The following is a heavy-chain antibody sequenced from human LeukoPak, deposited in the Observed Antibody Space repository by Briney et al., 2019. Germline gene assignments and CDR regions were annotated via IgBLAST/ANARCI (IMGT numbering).Heavy chain of an antibody. V-gene: IGHV1-2*02. D-gene: IGHD3-3*01. J-gene: IGHJ4*02. CDR3: ARDYDFWSGNIDY. Sequence: ASVTVSFTSSGYTFTVYYMHWVRQAPGQGLEWMGWINPNSGGTNYAQKFQGRVTMTRDTSISTAYIELSRLRSDDTAVYYCARDYDFWSGNIDYGGQGTLVTVS. CDR1: GYTFTVYY. CDR2: INPNSGGT.